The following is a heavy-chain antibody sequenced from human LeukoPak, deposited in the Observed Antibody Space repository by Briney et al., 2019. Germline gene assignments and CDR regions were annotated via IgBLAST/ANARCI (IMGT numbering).Heavy chain of an antibody. CDR1: GGSISSYY. Sequence: SETLSLTCTVSGGSISSYYWSWIRQPPGKGLEWIGYIYYSGSTNYNPSLKSRVTILLDTSKNQCSLKLTSVSAADTAVYYCARLKLGAYFDLWGRGTLVTVSS. D-gene: IGHD3-16*01. CDR2: IYYSGST. J-gene: IGHJ2*01. V-gene: IGHV4-59*08. CDR3: ARLKLGAYFDL.